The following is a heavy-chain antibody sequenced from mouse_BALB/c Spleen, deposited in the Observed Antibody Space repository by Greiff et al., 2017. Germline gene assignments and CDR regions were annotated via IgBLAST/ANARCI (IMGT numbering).Heavy chain of an antibody. CDR1: GFSLSTSGMG. Sequence: QVPLKVCGPGILQPSQTLSLTCSFSGFSLSTSGMGVCWIRQPSGKGLEWLAHIYWDDAKRYNPSLKSRLTISKDTSSNQVFLKITSVDTAATATYYCARSTMITYYFDYWGQGTTLTVAS. J-gene: IGHJ2*01. CDR2: IYWDDAK. V-gene: IGHV8-12*01. D-gene: IGHD2-4*01. CDR3: ARSTMITYYFDY.